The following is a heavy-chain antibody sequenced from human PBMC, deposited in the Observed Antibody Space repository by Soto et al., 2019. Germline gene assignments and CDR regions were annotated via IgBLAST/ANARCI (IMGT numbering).Heavy chain of an antibody. V-gene: IGHV1-3*01. D-gene: IGHD5-12*01. CDR2: TNAGNGNT. CDR3: ARGGITWPRDGYNLDH. CDR1: GYTFTSYA. Sequence: ASVKVSCKASGYTFTSYAMHWVRQAPGQRLEWMGWTNAGNGNTKYSQKFQGRVTITRDTSASTAYMELSSLRSEDTAVYYCARGGITWPRDGYNLDHWGQGTLVTVSS. J-gene: IGHJ4*02.